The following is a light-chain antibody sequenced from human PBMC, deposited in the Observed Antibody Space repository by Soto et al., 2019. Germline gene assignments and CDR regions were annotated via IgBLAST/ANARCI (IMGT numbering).Light chain of an antibody. J-gene: IGKJ4*01. V-gene: IGKV1-39*01. CDR1: QSISSY. Sequence: IRMTQSPSSLSASVRDRVTITCRASQSISSYLNWYQQKPGKAPKLLIYAASSLQSGVPSRFSGSGSGTVFTLTISSLQPEDFATYFCQQSYTLSPLTVGGGTKV. CDR3: QQSYTLSPLT. CDR2: AAS.